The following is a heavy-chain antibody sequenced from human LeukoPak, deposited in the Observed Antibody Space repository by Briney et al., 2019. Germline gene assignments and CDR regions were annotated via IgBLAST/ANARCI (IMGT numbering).Heavy chain of an antibody. D-gene: IGHD6-13*01. CDR2: IYSGGST. V-gene: IGHV3-53*01. CDR3: ARGIAAAGLYFDY. CDR1: GFTVSSNY. Sequence: GGSLRLSCPASGFTVSSNYMSWVRQAPGKGRGWVSVIYSGGSTYYADSVKGRFTISRDNSKNTLYLQMNSLRAEDTAVYYCARGIAAAGLYFDYWGQGTLVTVSS. J-gene: IGHJ4*02.